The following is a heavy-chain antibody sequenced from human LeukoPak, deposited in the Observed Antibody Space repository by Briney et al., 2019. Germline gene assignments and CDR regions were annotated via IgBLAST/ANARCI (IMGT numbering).Heavy chain of an antibody. D-gene: IGHD4-23*01. CDR1: GGSLSSGDYY. CDR3: ARASTVVTWFDP. Sequence: SETLSLTCTVSGGSLSSGDYYWSWIRQPPGKGLEWIGYIYYSGSTYYNPSLKSRVTISVDTSKNQFSLKLSSVTAADTAVYYCARASTVVTWFDPWGQGTLVTVSS. V-gene: IGHV4-30-4*08. J-gene: IGHJ5*02. CDR2: IYYSGST.